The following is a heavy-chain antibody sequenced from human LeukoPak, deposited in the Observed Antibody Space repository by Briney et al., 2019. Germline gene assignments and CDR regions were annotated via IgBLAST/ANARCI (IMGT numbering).Heavy chain of an antibody. J-gene: IGHJ4*02. D-gene: IGHD5-18*01. CDR2: IYYSGST. Sequence: SETLSLTCTVSGGSISSSSYYWGWIRQPPGKGLEWIGSIYYSGSTYYNPSLKSRVTISVDTSKNQFSLKLSSVTAADTAVYYCARGPPGYSYGPKRYYFDYWGQGTLVTVSS. V-gene: IGHV4-39*01. CDR3: ARGPPGYSYGPKRYYFDY. CDR1: GGSISSSSYY.